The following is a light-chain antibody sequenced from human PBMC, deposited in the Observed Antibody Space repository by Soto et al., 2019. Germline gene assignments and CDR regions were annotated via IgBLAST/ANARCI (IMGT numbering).Light chain of an antibody. CDR1: QSVSYY. CDR3: QQYHNWPPIT. Sequence: EILMTQSPATLSVSPGERVTFSCRASQSVSYYLAWYQQKPGQAPRLLIYGASTRASGIPARFSGSGSETDFTLTISSLQSEDSAVYYCQQYHNWPPITFGQGTRLEIK. CDR2: GAS. J-gene: IGKJ5*01. V-gene: IGKV3-15*01.